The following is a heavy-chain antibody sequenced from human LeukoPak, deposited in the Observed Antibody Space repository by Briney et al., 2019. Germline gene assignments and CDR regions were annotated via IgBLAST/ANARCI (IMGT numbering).Heavy chain of an antibody. CDR1: GYTFISYG. CDR3: ARDSPRITGARSFDY. CDR2: IIPIFGTA. D-gene: IGHD1-20*01. Sequence: SVKVSCKASGYTFISYGITWVRQAPGQGLEWMGGIIPIFGTANYAQKFQGRVTITTDESTSTAYMELSSLRSEDTAVYYCARDSPRITGARSFDYWGQGTLVTVSS. J-gene: IGHJ4*02. V-gene: IGHV1-69*05.